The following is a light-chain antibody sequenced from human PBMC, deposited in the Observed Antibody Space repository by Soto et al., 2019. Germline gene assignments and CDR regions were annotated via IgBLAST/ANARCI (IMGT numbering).Light chain of an antibody. V-gene: IGLV3-21*04. CDR2: NDN. CDR1: NIATYS. CDR3: QLWDNKNDEVV. J-gene: IGLJ3*02. Sequence: SYELTQPPSVSLAPEKTARITCGGNNIATYSVHWYRQKPGQAPVLVISNDNDRPSGIPDRFSGSNSGHTATLTIRRVEAGDEADYYCQLWDNKNDEVVFGGGTQLTVL.